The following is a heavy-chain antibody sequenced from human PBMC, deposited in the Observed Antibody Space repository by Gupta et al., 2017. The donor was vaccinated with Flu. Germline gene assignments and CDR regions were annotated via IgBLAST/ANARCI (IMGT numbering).Heavy chain of an antibody. Sequence: EVQLVESGGDLVPPGGSLRLSCEVSGLTVASSGMGWVRQAPGKGLEWLSYITNSGAIFYADSVKSRFTISRDNAKNSLLLQMNSLRDEDTAVYYWARGMCRGDCSLARYFDVWGRGTLLTVSS. CDR1: GLTVASSG. CDR3: ARGMCRGDCSLARYFDV. V-gene: IGHV3-48*02. D-gene: IGHD2-21*02. CDR2: ITNSGAI. J-gene: IGHJ2*01.